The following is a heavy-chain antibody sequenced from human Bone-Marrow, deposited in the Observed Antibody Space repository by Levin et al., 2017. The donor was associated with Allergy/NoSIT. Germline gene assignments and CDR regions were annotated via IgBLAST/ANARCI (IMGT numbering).Heavy chain of an antibody. Sequence: SETLSLTCNVSGVSINNYFWSWIRQPPGEGLEWIGYIYSTASSSYNPSLKNRVTMSIETSKNQVSLKLRSVTAADTAVYYCARAGDWESSVWYGTKDYAMEFWGQGTKVTVSS. CDR2: IYSTASS. V-gene: IGHV4-59*01. CDR1: GVSINNYF. D-gene: IGHD6-19*01. J-gene: IGHJ6*02. CDR3: ARAGDWESSVWYGTKDYAMEF.